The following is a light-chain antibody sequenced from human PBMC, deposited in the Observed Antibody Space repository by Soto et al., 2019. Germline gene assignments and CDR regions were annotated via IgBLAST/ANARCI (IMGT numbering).Light chain of an antibody. CDR2: EAS. Sequence: QSVLTQPASVSGSPGQSITISCTGTSSDVGAYTSVSWYQQHPGKAPKLMIYEASNRPSGVSNRFSGSKSANTASLTISGLQAEDEAHYYCTSYTSDNRSYVFGTGTKLTVL. CDR3: TSYTSDNRSYV. V-gene: IGLV2-14*01. CDR1: SSDVGAYTS. J-gene: IGLJ1*01.